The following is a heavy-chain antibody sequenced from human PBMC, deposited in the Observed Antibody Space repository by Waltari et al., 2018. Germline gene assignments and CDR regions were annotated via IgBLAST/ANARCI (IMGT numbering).Heavy chain of an antibody. Sequence: QVQLVQSGAEVKKPGSSVKVSCKASGGTFSSYTISWVRQAPGQGLEWMGRIIPILGIANYAQKFQGRVTITADKSTSTAYMELSSLRSEDTAVYYCARVEAAAGTFGMDVWGQGTTVTVSS. CDR1: GGTFSSYT. CDR2: IIPILGIA. V-gene: IGHV1-69*02. D-gene: IGHD6-13*01. J-gene: IGHJ6*02. CDR3: ARVEAAAGTFGMDV.